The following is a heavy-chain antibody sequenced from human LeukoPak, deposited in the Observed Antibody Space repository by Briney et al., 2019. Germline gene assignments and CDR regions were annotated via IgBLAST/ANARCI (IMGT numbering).Heavy chain of an antibody. V-gene: IGHV1-18*01. CDR2: ISAYNGNT. CDR3: ARDEVGATGGAFDI. CDR1: GYTFTSYG. Sequence: GESLKISCKGSGYTFTSYGISWVRQAPGQGLEWMGWISAYNGNTNYAQKLQGRVTMTTDTSTSTAYMELRSLRSDDTAVYYCARDEVGATGGAFDIWGQGTMVTVSS. J-gene: IGHJ3*02. D-gene: IGHD1-26*01.